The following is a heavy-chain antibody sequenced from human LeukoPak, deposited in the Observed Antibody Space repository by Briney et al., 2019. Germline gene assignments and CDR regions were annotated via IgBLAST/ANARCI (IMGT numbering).Heavy chain of an antibody. V-gene: IGHV4-4*07. J-gene: IGHJ4*02. CDR1: GGSISSYY. D-gene: IGHD6-6*01. Sequence: SETLSLTCTVSGGSISSYYWNWIRQPAGKGLEWIGRIYSSGSTNYNPSLKSRVTISVDTSKNQFSLKLSSVTAADTAVYYCARDRRQQLVQSYYFDYWGQGTLVTVSS. CDR2: IYSSGST. CDR3: ARDRRQQLVQSYYFDY.